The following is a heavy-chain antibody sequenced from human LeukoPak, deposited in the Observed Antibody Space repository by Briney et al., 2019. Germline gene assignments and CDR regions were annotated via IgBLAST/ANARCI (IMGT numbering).Heavy chain of an antibody. V-gene: IGHV4-34*01. CDR1: GWSFNDYY. Sequence: SETLSLTCAVYGWSFNDYYWTWIRQPPGKGLEWIGEINARGDTNYNPSLKSRVTISVDTSKKQFSLRLTSMIAADTALYYCARGQVPAARGYNWFDPWGQGTLVTVSS. CDR3: ARGQVPAARGYNWFDP. CDR2: INARGDT. J-gene: IGHJ5*02. D-gene: IGHD2-2*01.